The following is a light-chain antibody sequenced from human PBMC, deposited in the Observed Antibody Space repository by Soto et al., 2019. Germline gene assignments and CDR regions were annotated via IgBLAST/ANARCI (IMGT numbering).Light chain of an antibody. CDR3: QQNSKSPYT. CDR2: AAY. Sequence: EIVLTQSPGTLSLSPGERATLSCRASHSVSSSYLARDQQKPGQAPRLLIYAAYSQATGIPDRFSGSSSATRFAHTISRLEPEGFAVYYCQQNSKSPYTFRQGTTLEIK. CDR1: HSVSSSY. J-gene: IGKJ2*01. V-gene: IGKV3-20*01.